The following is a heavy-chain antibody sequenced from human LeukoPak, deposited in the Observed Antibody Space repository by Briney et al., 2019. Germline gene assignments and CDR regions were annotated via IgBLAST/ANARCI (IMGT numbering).Heavy chain of an antibody. CDR3: ARGDTLGAFDI. V-gene: IGHV4-30-4*01. D-gene: IGHD2-15*01. CDR2: IYYSGST. CDR1: GGSISSGDYY. J-gene: IGHJ3*02. Sequence: SETLSLTCTVSGGSISSGDYYWSWIRQPPGKGLEWIGYIYYSGSTYYNPSLKSRVTISVDTSKNQFSLKLSSVTAADTAVYYCARGDTLGAFDIWGQGTMVTVSS.